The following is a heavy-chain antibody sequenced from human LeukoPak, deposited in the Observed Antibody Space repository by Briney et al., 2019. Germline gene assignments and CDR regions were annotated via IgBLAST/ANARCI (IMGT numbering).Heavy chain of an antibody. CDR3: ARGPYERIYSNYGAPYYYYYYMDV. V-gene: IGHV1-46*01. CDR1: GYTFTSYY. J-gene: IGHJ6*03. D-gene: IGHD4-11*01. Sequence: ASVKVSCKASGYTFTSYYMHWVRQAPGQGLEWMGIINPSGGSTSYAQKFQGRVTMTRDTSTSTVYMELSGLRSEDTAVYYCARGPYERIYSNYGAPYYYYYYMDVWGKGTTVTVSS. CDR2: INPSGGST.